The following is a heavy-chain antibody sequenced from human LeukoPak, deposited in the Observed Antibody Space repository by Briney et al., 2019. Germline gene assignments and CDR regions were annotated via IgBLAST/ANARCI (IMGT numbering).Heavy chain of an antibody. CDR1: GGSISSSSYY. CDR2: IYYSGST. D-gene: IGHD3-22*01. J-gene: IGHJ5*02. V-gene: IGHV4-39*07. CDR3: ARARNTMIVPVGWFDP. Sequence: SETLSLTCTVSGGSISSSSYYWGWIRQPPGKGLEWIGSIYYSGSTYYNPSLKRRVTISVDTSKNQFSLKLSSVTAADTAVYYCARARNTMIVPVGWFDPWGQGTLVTVSS.